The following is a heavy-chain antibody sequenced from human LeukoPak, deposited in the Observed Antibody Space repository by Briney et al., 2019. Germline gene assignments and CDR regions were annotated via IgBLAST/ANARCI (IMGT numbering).Heavy chain of an antibody. Sequence: PGRSLRLSCTASGFTFGDYAMSWVRQAPGKGLEWVGFIRSKAYGGTTEYAASVKGRFTISRDDSKSIAYLQMNSLKTEDTAVYYCTSIPITIFGVIDYWGQGTLVTVSS. V-gene: IGHV3-49*04. D-gene: IGHD3-3*01. CDR2: IRSKAYGGTT. CDR1: GFTFGDYA. CDR3: TSIPITIFGVIDY. J-gene: IGHJ4*02.